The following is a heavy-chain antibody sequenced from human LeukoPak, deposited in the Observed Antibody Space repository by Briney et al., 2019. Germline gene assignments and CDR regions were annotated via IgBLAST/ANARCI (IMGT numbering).Heavy chain of an antibody. CDR2: INHSGST. D-gene: IGHD2-2*01. CDR3: ARVNEDIVVVPAAMSGYWYFDL. CDR1: GGSFSGYY. J-gene: IGHJ2*01. V-gene: IGHV4-34*01. Sequence: SETLSLTCAVYGGSFSGYYWSWIRQLPGKGLEWIGEINHSGSTNYNPSLKSRVTISVDTSKNQFSLKLSSVTAADTAVYYCARVNEDIVVVPAAMSGYWYFDLWGRGTLVTVSS.